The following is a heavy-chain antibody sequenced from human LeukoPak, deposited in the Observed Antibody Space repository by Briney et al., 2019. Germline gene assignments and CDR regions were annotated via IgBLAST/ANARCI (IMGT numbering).Heavy chain of an antibody. J-gene: IGHJ4*02. D-gene: IGHD6-13*01. CDR1: GGSFSGYY. CDR2: INHSGST. Sequence: PSETLSLTCAVYGGSFSGYYWSWIRQPPGKVLEWIGEINHSGSTNYNPSLKSRVTISVDTSKHQFSLKLSSVTAADTAVYYCARGLWYSTHFDSWGPGTLVTVSS. CDR3: ARGLWYSTHFDS. V-gene: IGHV4-34*01.